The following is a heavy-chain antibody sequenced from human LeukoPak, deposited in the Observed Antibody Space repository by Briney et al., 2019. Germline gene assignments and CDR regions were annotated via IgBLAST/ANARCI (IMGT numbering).Heavy chain of an antibody. Sequence: EASVKVSCKATGYTFTAYYMHWVRQAPGEGLEWMGWINPQSGGTNYAQKFQGRVTMTRDTSITTAYMELSRLTSDDTALYYCARNIGVGPNGDSWGQGTLVTVSS. J-gene: IGHJ4*02. V-gene: IGHV1-2*02. CDR3: ARNIGVGPNGDS. D-gene: IGHD6-19*01. CDR1: GYTFTAYY. CDR2: INPQSGGT.